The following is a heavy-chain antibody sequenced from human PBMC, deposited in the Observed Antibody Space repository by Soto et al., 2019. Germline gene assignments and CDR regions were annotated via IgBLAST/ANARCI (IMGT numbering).Heavy chain of an antibody. J-gene: IGHJ4*02. CDR1: GNTFTSYD. Sequence: ASVKVSCKASGNTFTSYDINWVRQATGHGLEWMGWINPNSGNIGYAQKFQGRVTMTRDTAIRTAYMEVSRLRSDDTAVYYCARGRAAGSYYLLDYWGQGTLVTVSS. V-gene: IGHV1-8*01. D-gene: IGHD3-10*01. CDR2: INPNSGNI. CDR3: ARGRAAGSYYLLDY.